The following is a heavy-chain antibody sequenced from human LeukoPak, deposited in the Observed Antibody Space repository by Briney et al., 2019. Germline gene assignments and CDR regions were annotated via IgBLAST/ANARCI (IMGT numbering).Heavy chain of an antibody. D-gene: IGHD5-18*01. CDR1: GFTFSSNA. CDR2: ISGSGGST. J-gene: IGHJ4*02. V-gene: IGHV3-23*01. Sequence: PGGSLRLSCAASGFTFSSNAMSWVRQAPGKGLEWVSAISGSGGSTYYADSVKGRSTISRDNSKNTLYLQMNSLRAEDTAVYYCAKDSWLIQLWLEYWGQGTLVTVSS. CDR3: AKDSWLIQLWLEY.